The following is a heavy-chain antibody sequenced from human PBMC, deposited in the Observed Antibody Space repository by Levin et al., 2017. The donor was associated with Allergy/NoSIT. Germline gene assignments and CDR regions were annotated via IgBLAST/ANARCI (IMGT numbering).Heavy chain of an antibody. J-gene: IGHJ4*02. CDR3: ASCASGYSGYDLDY. Sequence: GESLKISCAASGFTFSSYWMSWVRQAPGKGLEWVANIKQDGSEKYYVDSVKGRFTISRDNAKNSLYLQMNSLRAEDTAVYYCASCASGYSGYDLDYWGQGTLVTVSS. CDR2: IKQDGSEK. V-gene: IGHV3-7*01. D-gene: IGHD5-12*01. CDR1: GFTFSSYW.